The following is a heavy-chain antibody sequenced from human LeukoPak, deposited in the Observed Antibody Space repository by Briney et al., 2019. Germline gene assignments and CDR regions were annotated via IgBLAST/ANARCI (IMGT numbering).Heavy chain of an antibody. J-gene: IGHJ6*03. CDR1: GFTFDDYA. CDR2: ISSSSSYI. D-gene: IGHD3-10*01. Sequence: PGGSLRLSCAASGFTFDDYAMHWVRQAPGKGLEWVSSISSSSSYIYYADSVKGRFTISRDNAKNSLYLQMNSLRAEDTAVYYCARDSAVLLWFGELLLDYYMDVWGKGTTVTVSS. CDR3: ARDSAVLLWFGELLLDYYMDV. V-gene: IGHV3-21*01.